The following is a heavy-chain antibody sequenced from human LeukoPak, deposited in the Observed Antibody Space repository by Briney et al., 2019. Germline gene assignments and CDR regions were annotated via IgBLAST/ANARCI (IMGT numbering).Heavy chain of an antibody. CDR1: GFTFSSYD. CDR3: ARERGYYDSSGYPSD. V-gene: IGHV3-30*02. D-gene: IGHD3-22*01. CDR2: IRYDGSNK. J-gene: IGHJ4*02. Sequence: GGSLRLSCAASGFTFSSYDIHWVRQAPGKGLEWVAFIRYDGSNKYYADSVRGRFTISRDNSKNTLYLHMNSLRAEDTAVYYCARERGYYDSSGYPSDWGQGTLVTVSS.